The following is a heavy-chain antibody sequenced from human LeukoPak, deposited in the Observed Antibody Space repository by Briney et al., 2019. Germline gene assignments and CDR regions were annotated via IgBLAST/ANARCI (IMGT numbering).Heavy chain of an antibody. Sequence: GGSLRLSCAASGFAFSSYAMHWVCQAPGKGLEYVSAISSNGGSTYYANSVKGRFTISRDNSKNTLYLQMGSLRAEDMAVYYCARRRYDFWSGYYGYFDYWGQGTLVTVSS. CDR3: ARRRYDFWSGYYGYFDY. D-gene: IGHD3-3*01. CDR1: GFAFSSYA. V-gene: IGHV3-64*01. CDR2: ISSNGGST. J-gene: IGHJ4*02.